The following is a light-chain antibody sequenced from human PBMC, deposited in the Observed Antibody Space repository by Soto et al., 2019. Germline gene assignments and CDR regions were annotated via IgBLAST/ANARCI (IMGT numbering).Light chain of an antibody. V-gene: IGLV2-23*01. Sequence: ALTQPASVSGSPGQSITISCTGTSSDVGSYNLVSWYQQHPGKAPKLMIYEGSKRPSGVSNRFSGSKSGNTASLTISGLQAEDEADYYCCSYARSNTFVFGTGTKVTVL. CDR3: CSYARSNTFV. CDR1: SSDVGSYNL. J-gene: IGLJ1*01. CDR2: EGS.